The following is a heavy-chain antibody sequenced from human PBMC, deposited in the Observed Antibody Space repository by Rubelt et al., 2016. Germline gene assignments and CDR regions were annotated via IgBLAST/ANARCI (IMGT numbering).Heavy chain of an antibody. CDR2: IYYSGST. CDR1: GGSISSSSYY. D-gene: IGHD3-22*01. J-gene: IGHJ3*02. Sequence: QVQLQQWGAGLLKPSETLSLTCTVSGGSISSSSYYWGWIRQPPGKGLEWIGSIYYSGSTYYNPSLMGRVAKSVDTAKNQFSLKLSSVTAADTAVYYCARTADDRDDAFDIWGQGTMVTVSS. CDR3: ARTADDRDDAFDI. V-gene: IGHV4-39*07.